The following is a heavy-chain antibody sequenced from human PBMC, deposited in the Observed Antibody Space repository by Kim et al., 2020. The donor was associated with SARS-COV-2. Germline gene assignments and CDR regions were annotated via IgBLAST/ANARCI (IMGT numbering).Heavy chain of an antibody. D-gene: IGHD3-16*01. CDR1: GGSISSSSYY. Sequence: SETLSLTCTVSGGSISSSSYYWGWIRQPPGKGLEWIGSIYYSGSTYYNPSLKSRVTISVDTSKNQFSLKLSSVTAADTAVYYCARILTFGGYIDYWGQGT. CDR2: IYYSGST. V-gene: IGHV4-39*07. CDR3: ARILTFGGYIDY. J-gene: IGHJ4*02.